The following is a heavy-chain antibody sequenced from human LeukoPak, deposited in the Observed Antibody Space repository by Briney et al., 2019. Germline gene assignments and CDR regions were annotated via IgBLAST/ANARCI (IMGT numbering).Heavy chain of an antibody. CDR1: GFTVGSNY. CDR3: ARVPHPDSSGYYYALGAFDI. V-gene: IGHV3-66*01. CDR2: IYSGGST. D-gene: IGHD3-22*01. Sequence: GGSLRLSCAASGFTVGSNYMSWVRQAPGKGLEWVSVIYSGGSTYYADSVKGRFTISRDNSKNTLYLQMNSLRAEDTAVYYCARVPHPDSSGYYYALGAFDIWGQGTMVTVSS. J-gene: IGHJ3*02.